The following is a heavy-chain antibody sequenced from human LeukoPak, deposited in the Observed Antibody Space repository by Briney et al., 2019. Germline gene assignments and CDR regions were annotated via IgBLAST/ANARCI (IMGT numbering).Heavy chain of an antibody. CDR1: GFTFSSYA. V-gene: IGHV3-30*04. D-gene: IGHD3-10*01. Sequence: GGSLRLSCAVSGFTFSSYAVHWVRQAPGKGLEWVTIVSYDGSNQYHTDSVKGRFTVSRDNSKNTLSLQMNSLRSEDTAVYYCATDSSRSLGGFGGAFDIWGQGTMVTVSS. J-gene: IGHJ3*02. CDR3: ATDSSRSLGGFGGAFDI. CDR2: VSYDGSNQ.